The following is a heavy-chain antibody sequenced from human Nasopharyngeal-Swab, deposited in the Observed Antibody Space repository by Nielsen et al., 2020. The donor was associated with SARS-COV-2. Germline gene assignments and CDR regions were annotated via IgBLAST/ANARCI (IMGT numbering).Heavy chain of an antibody. D-gene: IGHD5-18*01. CDR3: AKDRDTAMGYYFDY. CDR1: GFTFSSYG. J-gene: IGHJ4*02. Sequence: GASLKISCAASGFTFSSYGMHWVRPAPGKGLEWVAVISYDGSNKYYADSVKGRFTISRDNSKNTLYLQMNSLRAEDTAVYYCAKDRDTAMGYYFDYWGQGTLVTVSS. CDR2: ISYDGSNK. V-gene: IGHV3-30*18.